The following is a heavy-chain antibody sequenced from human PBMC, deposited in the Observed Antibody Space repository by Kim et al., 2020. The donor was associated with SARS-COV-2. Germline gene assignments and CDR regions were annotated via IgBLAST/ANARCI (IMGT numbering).Heavy chain of an antibody. J-gene: IGHJ6*02. CDR2: ISYDGSNK. V-gene: IGHV3-30*18. CDR1: GLTFNSYG. Sequence: GGSLRLSCAASGLTFNSYGMHWVRQAPGKRLEWVAVISYDGSNKYYADSVKGRFTISRDNSKNTLYLQMNSLRAEDTAVYYCAKDRGIQLWLSYYYGMDVWGQGTTVTVSS. D-gene: IGHD5-18*01. CDR3: AKDRGIQLWLSYYYGMDV.